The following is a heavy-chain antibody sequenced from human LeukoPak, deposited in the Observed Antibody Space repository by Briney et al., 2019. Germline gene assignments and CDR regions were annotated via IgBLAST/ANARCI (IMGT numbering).Heavy chain of an antibody. D-gene: IGHD3-16*02. CDR2: ISGSGGST. CDR3: AKGGTFGYPFDP. V-gene: IGHV3-23*01. J-gene: IGHJ5*02. CDR1: GFTFSSYA. Sequence: GGSLRLSCAASGFTFSSYAMSWVRQAPGKGLEWVSAISGSGGSTYYADSVKGRYTISRDNTKNTLYLQMNSLRAEDTAVYYCAKGGTFGYPFDPWGQGTLVTVSS.